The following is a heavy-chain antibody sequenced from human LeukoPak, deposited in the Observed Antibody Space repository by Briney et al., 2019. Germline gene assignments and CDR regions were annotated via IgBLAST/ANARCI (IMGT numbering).Heavy chain of an antibody. CDR2: IYYSGST. V-gene: IGHV4-39*07. Sequence: SSETLSLTCTVSGGSIRSSSYYWGWIRRPPGKGLEWIGSIYYSGSTYYNPSLKSRVTISVDTSKNQFSLKLSSVTAADTAVYYCARGSLTYYDSSGYYYRAFDIWGQGTMVTVSS. D-gene: IGHD3-22*01. CDR3: ARGSLTYYDSSGYYYRAFDI. CDR1: GGSIRSSSYY. J-gene: IGHJ3*02.